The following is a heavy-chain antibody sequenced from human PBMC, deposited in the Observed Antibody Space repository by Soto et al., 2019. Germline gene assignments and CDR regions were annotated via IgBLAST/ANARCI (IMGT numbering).Heavy chain of an antibody. D-gene: IGHD4-4*01. J-gene: IGHJ6*03. V-gene: IGHV1-69*02. CDR2: IIPILGIA. CDR3: AITVILVHYYYYMDV. Sequence: SVKVSCKASGGTFSSYTISWVRQAPGQGLEWMGRIIPILGIANYAQKFQGRVTITADKSTSTAYMELSSLRSEDTAVYYCAITVILVHYYYYMDVWGKGTTVTVSS. CDR1: GGTFSSYT.